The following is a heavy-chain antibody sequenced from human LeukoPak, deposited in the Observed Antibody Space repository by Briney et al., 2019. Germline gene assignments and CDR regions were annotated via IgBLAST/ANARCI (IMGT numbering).Heavy chain of an antibody. Sequence: GGSLRLSCAASGFTFSSYAMSWVRQAPGKGLEWVSAISGSGGSTYYADSVKGRFTISRDNSKNTLSLQMNTLRAEDTAVYYCAEDPRRTAVTGAYYFDYWGQGTLVTVSS. CDR3: AEDPRRTAVTGAYYFDY. D-gene: IGHD6-19*01. CDR1: GFTFSSYA. J-gene: IGHJ4*02. CDR2: ISGSGGST. V-gene: IGHV3-23*01.